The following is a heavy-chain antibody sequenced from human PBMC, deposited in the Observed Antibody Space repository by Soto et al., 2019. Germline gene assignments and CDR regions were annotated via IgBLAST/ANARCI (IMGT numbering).Heavy chain of an antibody. D-gene: IGHD3-22*01. V-gene: IGHV4-31*03. CDR1: GGSISSGGYY. J-gene: IGHJ3*02. CDR2: IYYSGST. Sequence: QVQLQESGPGLVKPSQTLSLTCTVSGGSISSGGYYWSWIRQHPGKGLEWIGYIYYSGSTYYNPSLKSRVTIPVATSKNQFSLKLSSVTAADTAVYYCARDGGYYDSSGYYRAETGGTYAFDIWGQGTLVTVSS. CDR3: ARDGGYYDSSGYYRAETGGTYAFDI.